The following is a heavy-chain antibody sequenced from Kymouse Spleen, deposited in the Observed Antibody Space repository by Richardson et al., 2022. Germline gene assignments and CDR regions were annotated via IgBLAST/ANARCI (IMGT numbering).Heavy chain of an antibody. D-gene: IGHD3-3*01. CDR2: IDWDDDK. V-gene: IGHV2-70*d01. Sequence: QVTLRESGPALVKPTQTLTLTCTFSGFSLSTSGMCVRWVRQPPGKALEWLALIDWDDDKYYSTSLKTRLTISKDTSKNQVVLTMTNMDPVDTATYYCARINDFWSGYYLTTTTTVWTSGAKGPRSPSPQ. CDR1: GFSLSTSGMC. CDR3: ARINDFWSGYYLTTTTTVWTS. J-gene: IGHJ6*02.